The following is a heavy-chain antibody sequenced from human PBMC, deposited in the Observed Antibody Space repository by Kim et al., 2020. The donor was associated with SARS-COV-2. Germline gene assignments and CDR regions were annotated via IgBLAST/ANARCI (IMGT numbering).Heavy chain of an antibody. J-gene: IGHJ4*02. V-gene: IGHV4-59*09. D-gene: IGHD2-21*02. Sequence: YNPSSKSRVTISVDTAKNQFSLKLSSGTAADTAVYYCAGGPATAMSDFDYWGPGTLVTVSS. CDR3: AGGPATAMSDFDY.